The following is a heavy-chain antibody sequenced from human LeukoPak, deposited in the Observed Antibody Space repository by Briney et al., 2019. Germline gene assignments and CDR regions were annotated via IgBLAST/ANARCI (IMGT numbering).Heavy chain of an antibody. V-gene: IGHV4-4*07. CDR3: ARGKRITMIVVVTQPFQH. CDR1: GGSISSYY. D-gene: IGHD3-22*01. Sequence: SETLSLTCTVSGGSISSYYWSWIRQPAGKGLEWIGRIYTSGSTNYNPSLKSRVTISVDTSKNQFSLKLSSVTAADTAVYYCARGKRITMIVVVTQPFQHWGQGTLVTVSS. J-gene: IGHJ1*01. CDR2: IYTSGST.